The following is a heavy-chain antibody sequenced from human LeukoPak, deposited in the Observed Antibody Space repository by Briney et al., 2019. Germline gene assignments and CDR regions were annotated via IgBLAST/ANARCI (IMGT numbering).Heavy chain of an antibody. D-gene: IGHD6-19*01. CDR3: ASHRLQTYSSGWYIGY. Sequence: SVKVSCKASGGTFSSYAISWVRQAPGQGLEWMGGIIPIFGAANYAQKFQGRVTITADESTSTAYMELSSLRSEDTAVYYCASHRLQTYSSGWYIGYWGQGTLVTVSS. V-gene: IGHV1-69*13. J-gene: IGHJ4*02. CDR1: GGTFSSYA. CDR2: IIPIFGAA.